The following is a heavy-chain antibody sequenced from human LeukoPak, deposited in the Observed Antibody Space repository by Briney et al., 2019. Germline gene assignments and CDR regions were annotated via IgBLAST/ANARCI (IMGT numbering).Heavy chain of an antibody. CDR1: GGSISSSSYY. D-gene: IGHD1-26*01. CDR3: ARGSGSSDY. J-gene: IGHJ4*02. CDR2: IYYSGST. V-gene: IGHV4-39*07. Sequence: SETLSLTCTVSGGSISSSSYYWGWIRQPPGKGLEWIGSIYYSGSTYYNPSLKSRVTISVDTSKNQFSLKLSSVTAADTAVYYCARGSGSSDYWGQGTLVTVSS.